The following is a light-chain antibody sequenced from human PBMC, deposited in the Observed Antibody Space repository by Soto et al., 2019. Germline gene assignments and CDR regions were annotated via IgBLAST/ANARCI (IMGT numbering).Light chain of an antibody. J-gene: IGLJ3*02. CDR1: SSDVGSDTF. V-gene: IGLV2-23*01. CDR3: CSYAGSMM. Sequence: QSALTQPASVSGSPGQSITISCTGTSSDVGSDTFVSWYQQHPGKAPKLMIYEGSKRPSGVSNRFSGSKSGNTASLTISGLQAEDEADYYCCSYAGSMMFGGGTQLTVL. CDR2: EGS.